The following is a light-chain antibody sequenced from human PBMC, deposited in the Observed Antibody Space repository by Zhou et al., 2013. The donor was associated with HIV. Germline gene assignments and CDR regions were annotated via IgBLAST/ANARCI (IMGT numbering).Light chain of an antibody. J-gene: IGKJ1*01. CDR3: QQYNSYPWT. CDR1: QTIDNY. V-gene: IGKV1-5*01. CDR2: GAS. Sequence: DIQMTQSPTSLSASVGDRVTITCRPSQTIDNYLNWYQRKPGKAPKLLIYGASILHSGVPSRFSGSGSGTDFTLTINSLQPDDFATYYCQQYNSYPWTFGQGTKVEIK.